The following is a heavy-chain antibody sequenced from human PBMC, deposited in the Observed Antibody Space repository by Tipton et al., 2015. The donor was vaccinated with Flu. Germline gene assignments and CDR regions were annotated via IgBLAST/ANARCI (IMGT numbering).Heavy chain of an antibody. CDR3: ARGGIYYDL. J-gene: IGHJ4*02. D-gene: IGHD1-26*01. CDR2: IYYIGTT. CDR1: GGSLTYHF. Sequence: TLSLTCTVSGGSLTYHFWNWIRQPPGKGLEWIGNIYYIGTTNFNPSLKSRVTMSIDTSKNQFSLKLSSVSAADAAVYYCARGGIYYDLWGQGTLVTVSS. V-gene: IGHV4-59*08.